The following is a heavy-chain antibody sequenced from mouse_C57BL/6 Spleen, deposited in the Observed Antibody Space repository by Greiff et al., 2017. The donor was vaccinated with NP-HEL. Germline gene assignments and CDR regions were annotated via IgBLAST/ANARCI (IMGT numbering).Heavy chain of an antibody. D-gene: IGHD2-3*01. CDR3: ARIRIYDGYFYYAMDY. V-gene: IGHV8-8*01. CDR2: IWWDDDK. J-gene: IGHJ4*01. Sequence: QVTLKVSGPGILQPSQTLSLTCSFSGFSLSTFGMGVGWIRQPSGKGLEWLAHIWWDDDKYYNPALKSRLTISKDTSKNQVFLKIANVDTADTATYYCARIRIYDGYFYYAMDYWGQGTSVTVSS. CDR1: GFSLSTFGMG.